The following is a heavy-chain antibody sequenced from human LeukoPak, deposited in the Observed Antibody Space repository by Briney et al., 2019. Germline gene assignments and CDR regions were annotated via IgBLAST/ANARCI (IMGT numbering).Heavy chain of an antibody. V-gene: IGHV3-30*04. J-gene: IGHJ4*02. CDR3: ARGGAARPDY. CDR1: GFAFSSYA. D-gene: IGHD6-6*01. CDR2: ISYDGITE. Sequence: GGSLRLSCAASGFAFSSYAMHWVRQAPGKGLEWVAIISYDGITEDYSDSVKGRFSISRDNFKNTLFLQMTSLRAEDTAVYYCARGGAARPDYWGQGTLVTVSS.